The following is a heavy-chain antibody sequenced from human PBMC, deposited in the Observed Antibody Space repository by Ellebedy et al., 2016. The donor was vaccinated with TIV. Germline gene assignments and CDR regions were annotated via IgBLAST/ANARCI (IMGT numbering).Heavy chain of an antibody. CDR3: AVEAWWRFDF. D-gene: IGHD2-15*01. CDR2: LNPLGSAQ. Sequence: GGSLRLSXAVSGTSFREHYMSWVRQAPGKGLEWVAKLNPLGSAQYYADSVKGHFTISRDNANNMLFLQMNTLRAEDTAVYYCAVEAWWRFDFWGRGTLVTVSS. J-gene: IGHJ2*01. V-gene: IGHV3-7*03. CDR1: GTSFREHY.